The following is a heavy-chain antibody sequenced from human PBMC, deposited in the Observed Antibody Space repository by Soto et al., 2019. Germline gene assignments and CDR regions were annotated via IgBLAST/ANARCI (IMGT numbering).Heavy chain of an antibody. CDR3: ARHWGGLSYYYMDV. CDR2: IYYSGST. J-gene: IGHJ6*03. V-gene: IGHV4-59*08. D-gene: IGHD3-16*01. CDR1: GGSISSYY. Sequence: SETLSLTCTVSGGSISSYYWSWIRQPPGKGLEWIGYIYYSGSTNYNPSLKSRVTISVDTSKNQFSLKLSSVTAADTAVYYCARHWGGLSYYYMDVWGKGTTVTVLL.